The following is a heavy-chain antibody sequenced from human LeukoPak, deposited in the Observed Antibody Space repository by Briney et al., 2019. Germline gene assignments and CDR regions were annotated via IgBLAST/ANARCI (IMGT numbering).Heavy chain of an antibody. CDR2: INHSGST. D-gene: IGHD1-26*01. CDR1: GSSISTNSYY. J-gene: IGHJ4*02. V-gene: IGHV4-39*07. Sequence: SETLSLTCTVSGSSISTNSYYWGWIRQPPGKGLEWIGEINHSGSTNYNPSLKSRVTISVDTPKNLFSLKLSSVTAADTAVYYCAKGRRRYQKDSFDYWGQGTLSPSPQ. CDR3: AKGRRRYQKDSFDY.